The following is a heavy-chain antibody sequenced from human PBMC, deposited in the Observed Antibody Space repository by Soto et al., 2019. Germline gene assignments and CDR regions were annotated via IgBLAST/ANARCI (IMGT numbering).Heavy chain of an antibody. CDR3: AKDQVITDAPDAFDI. Sequence: AWSLRLSCAGSGFTVSSAGLIWVRQDPGKGLEWGSVISGSGGSTYYADSVKGRFTISRDNSKNTLYLQMNSLRAEDTAVYYCAKDQVITDAPDAFDIWGQGTMVTVSS. CDR1: GFTVSSAG. J-gene: IGHJ3*02. CDR2: ISGSGGST. V-gene: IGHV3-23*01. D-gene: IGHD1-20*01.